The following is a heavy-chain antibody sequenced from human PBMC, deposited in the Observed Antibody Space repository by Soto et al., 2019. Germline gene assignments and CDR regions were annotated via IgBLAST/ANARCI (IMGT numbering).Heavy chain of an antibody. CDR2: IYYSGDT. V-gene: IGHV4-30-4*01. CDR1: GGSIISGDYY. CDR3: ARAGALLYSGNSYYYYTMDV. Sequence: QVQLHESGPGLVKPSQTLSLTCTVSGGSIISGDYYWSWIRQTPGKGLEWIGYIYYSGDTNYNQSLKSQVIISVDTSTNQFSLKLSSVTASDTAVYYCARAGALLYSGNSYYYYTMDVWGQGTTVTVSS. D-gene: IGHD4-4*01. J-gene: IGHJ6*02.